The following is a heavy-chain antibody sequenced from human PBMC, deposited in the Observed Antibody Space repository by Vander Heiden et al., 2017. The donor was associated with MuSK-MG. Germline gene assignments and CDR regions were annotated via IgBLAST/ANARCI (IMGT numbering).Heavy chain of an antibody. D-gene: IGHD3-3*01. Sequence: QVTLNASGPVLVKPTETLTLTCTVSGFSLSNARMGVSWIRQPPGKALEWLAHIFSKDEKSYSTCMKSRLTIAKDTSKSQVVLTMNNMDPVDTATEEGERSGFWSGTNWFDPWGEGTRGNV. V-gene: IGHV2-26*01. J-gene: IGHJ5*02. CDR3: ERSGFWSGTNWFDP. CDR2: IFSKDEK. CDR1: GFSLSNARMG.